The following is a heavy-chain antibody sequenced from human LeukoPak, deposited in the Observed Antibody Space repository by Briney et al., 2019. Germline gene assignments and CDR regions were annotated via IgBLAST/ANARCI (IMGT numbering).Heavy chain of an antibody. V-gene: IGHV3-7*04. CDR3: ARGGGRLLGY. CDR2: IKPDGSEL. D-gene: IGHD1-26*01. J-gene: IGHJ4*02. Sequence: PGGSLRLSCAASGFTFTNYWMTWVRQAPGKGLEWVAYIKPDGSELYYVDSVKGRFTISRDNAKNSLHLQMNSLRAEDTAVYYCARGGGRLLGYWGQGTLVTVSS. CDR1: GFTFTNYW.